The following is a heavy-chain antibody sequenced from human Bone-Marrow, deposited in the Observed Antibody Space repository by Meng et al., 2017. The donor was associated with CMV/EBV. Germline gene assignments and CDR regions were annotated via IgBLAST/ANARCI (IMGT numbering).Heavy chain of an antibody. V-gene: IGHV1-8*01. CDR3: ARARGYYGSGSYYPHFDD. J-gene: IGHJ4*02. CDR2: MNPNSGNT. CDR1: GYTFTTYD. Sequence: ASVKVSCKASGYTFTTYDINWVRQATGQGLEWMGWMNPNSGNTGYAQKFQGRVTMTRNTSISTAYMELSSLRSEDTAMYYCARARGYYGSGSYYPHFDDWGQGTLVTVSS. D-gene: IGHD3-10*01.